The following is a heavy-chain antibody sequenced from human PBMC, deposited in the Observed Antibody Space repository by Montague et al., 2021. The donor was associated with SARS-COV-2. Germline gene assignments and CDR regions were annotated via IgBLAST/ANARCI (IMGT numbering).Heavy chain of an antibody. CDR3: ARDVGWYSSSWFDY. Sequence: SETLSLTCTVSGGSISPYYWSWIRRPPGKGLEWIGSIYYSGSTYYNPSLKSRVTISVDTSKNQFSLKLRSVPAADTAVYYCARDVGWYSSSWFDYWGQGTLVTVSS. D-gene: IGHD6-13*01. V-gene: IGHV4-59*12. CDR2: IYYSGST. J-gene: IGHJ4*02. CDR1: GGSISPYY.